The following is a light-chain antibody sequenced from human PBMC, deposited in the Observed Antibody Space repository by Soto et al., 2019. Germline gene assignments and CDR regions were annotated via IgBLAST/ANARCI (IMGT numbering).Light chain of an antibody. CDR1: QSVSSSY. CDR3: QQYGSSPGT. V-gene: IGKV3-20*01. CDR2: GAS. J-gene: IGKJ1*01. Sequence: EIVLTQSPGTLSLSPGERATLSCRASQSVSSSYLAWYQQKPGKAPRLLIYGASSRATGIPDRFSGSGSGTDFTFSFCSLEPEDFAVYYCQQYGSSPGTFGQGTKVDIK.